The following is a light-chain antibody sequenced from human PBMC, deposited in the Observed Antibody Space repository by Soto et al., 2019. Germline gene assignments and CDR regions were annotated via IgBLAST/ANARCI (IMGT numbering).Light chain of an antibody. V-gene: IGLV1-51*01. J-gene: IGLJ3*02. Sequence: SVLTQPPSVSAAPGQKVSLSCSGSSSNIGNNYVSWYQQLPGTAPKLLIYDNNERPSGIPVRFSGSKSGTSATLGITGLQTGDEADYYCGTWDNSLSAGVFGGGTKLTVL. CDR2: DNN. CDR3: GTWDNSLSAGV. CDR1: SSNIGNNY.